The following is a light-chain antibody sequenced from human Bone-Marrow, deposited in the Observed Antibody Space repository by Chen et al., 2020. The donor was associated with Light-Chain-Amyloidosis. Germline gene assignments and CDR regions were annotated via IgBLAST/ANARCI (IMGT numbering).Light chain of an antibody. V-gene: IGLV3-25*03. CDR3: QSADSSDTYEVI. CDR1: DLPTKY. Sequence: SYELTQPPSVSVYPGQTARITCSGDDLPTKYAYWYQQKPGQAPVLVIHRDTERPSGISERFSGSSSGTTATLTISGVQAEDEADYHCQSADSSDTYEVIFGGGTKLTVL. J-gene: IGLJ2*01. CDR2: RDT.